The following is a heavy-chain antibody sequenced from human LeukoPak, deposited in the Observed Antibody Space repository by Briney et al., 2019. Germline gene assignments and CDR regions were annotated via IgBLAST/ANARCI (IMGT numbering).Heavy chain of an antibody. CDR2: IKEDGSEK. D-gene: IGHD2/OR15-2a*01. Sequence: GGSLRLSCAASGFTFSSYWMTWVRQAPGKGLEWVANIKEDGSEKYYVDSVKGRFTISRDNAKNSLYLQMNSLRTKDTAVYYCASGVYYYDYWGQGTLVTVSS. CDR3: ASGVYYYDY. V-gene: IGHV3-7*01. CDR1: GFTFSSYW. J-gene: IGHJ4*02.